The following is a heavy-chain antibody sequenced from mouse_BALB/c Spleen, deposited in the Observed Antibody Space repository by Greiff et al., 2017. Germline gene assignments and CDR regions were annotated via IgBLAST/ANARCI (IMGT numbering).Heavy chain of an antibody. Sequence: EVQLQQSGPELVKPGASVKMSCKASGYTFTSYVMHWVKQKPGQGLEWIGYINPYNDGTKYNEKFKGKATLTSDKSSSTAYMELSSLTSEDSAVYYCARNGLTGAFAYWGQGTLVTVSA. V-gene: IGHV1-14*01. CDR3: ARNGLTGAFAY. CDR1: GYTFTSYV. J-gene: IGHJ3*01. D-gene: IGHD4-1*01. CDR2: INPYNDGT.